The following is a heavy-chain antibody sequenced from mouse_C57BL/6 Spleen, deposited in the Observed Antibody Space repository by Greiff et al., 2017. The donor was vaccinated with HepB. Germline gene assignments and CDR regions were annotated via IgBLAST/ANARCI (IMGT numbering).Heavy chain of an antibody. CDR1: GYSITSGYY. CDR2: ISYDGSN. D-gene: IGHD1-1*01. Sequence: EVQLQESGPGLVKPSQSLSLTCSVPGYSITSGYYWNWIRQFPGNKLEWMGYISYDGSNNYNPSLKNRISITRDTSKNQFFLKLNSVTTEDTATYYCARLITTVPYAMDYWGQGTSVTVSS. J-gene: IGHJ4*01. CDR3: ARLITTVPYAMDY. V-gene: IGHV3-6*01.